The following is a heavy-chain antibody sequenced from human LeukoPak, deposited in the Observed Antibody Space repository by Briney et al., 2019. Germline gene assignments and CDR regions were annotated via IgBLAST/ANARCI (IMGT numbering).Heavy chain of an antibody. CDR2: IIPIFGTA. J-gene: IGHJ4*02. V-gene: IGHV1-69*13. Sequence: SVKVSCKASGGTFSSYAISWVRQGPGQGLEWMGGIIPIFGTANYAQKFQGRVTITADESTSTAYMELSSLRSEDTAVYYCALRPISPSTVTDYFDYWGQGTLVTVSS. CDR3: ALRPISPSTVTDYFDY. D-gene: IGHD4-17*01. CDR1: GGTFSSYA.